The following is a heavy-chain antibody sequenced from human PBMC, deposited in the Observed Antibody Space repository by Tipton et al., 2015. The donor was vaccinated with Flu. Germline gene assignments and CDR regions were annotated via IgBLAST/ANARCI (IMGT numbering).Heavy chain of an antibody. CDR2: IYYSGST. V-gene: IGHV4-59*01. Sequence: GLVKPSETLSLTCTVSGGSISSYYWSWIRQPPGKGLEWIGYIYYSGSTNYNPSLKSRVTISVDTSKNQFSLKLSSVTAADTAVYYCARYDYGDHSAFDIWGQGTMVTVSS. CDR1: GGSISSYY. D-gene: IGHD4-17*01. J-gene: IGHJ3*02. CDR3: ARYDYGDHSAFDI.